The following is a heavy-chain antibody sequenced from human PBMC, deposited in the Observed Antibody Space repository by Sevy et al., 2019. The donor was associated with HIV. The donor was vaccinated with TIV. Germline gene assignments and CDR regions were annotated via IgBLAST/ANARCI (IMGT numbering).Heavy chain of an antibody. CDR2: ISSSSSTI. Sequence: GGSLRLSCAASGFTFSNYNMNWVRQAPGKGLEWLSYISSSSSTIYYADSVKGRFTISRDNAKNSLYLQMNSLRAEDTAVYYWARRGTTSVNFDYWGQGTLVTVSS. J-gene: IGHJ4*02. CDR1: GFTFSNYN. CDR3: ARRGTTSVNFDY. V-gene: IGHV3-48*01. D-gene: IGHD1-1*01.